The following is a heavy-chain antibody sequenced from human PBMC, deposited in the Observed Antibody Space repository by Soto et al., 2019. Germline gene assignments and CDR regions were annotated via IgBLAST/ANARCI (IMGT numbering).Heavy chain of an antibody. Sequence: EVQLVQSGAEVKKPGESLKSSCKGSGYSFTSYWIGWVRQMPGKGLEWMGIIYPGESDTRYSPSFQGQVTISADKSISPAYLQWNSLKALDTAMYYCARPRSSSRNYYGMDVWGQGTTVTVSS. J-gene: IGHJ6*02. CDR1: GYSFTSYW. V-gene: IGHV5-51*03. D-gene: IGHD6-13*01. CDR3: ARPRSSSRNYYGMDV. CDR2: IYPGESDT.